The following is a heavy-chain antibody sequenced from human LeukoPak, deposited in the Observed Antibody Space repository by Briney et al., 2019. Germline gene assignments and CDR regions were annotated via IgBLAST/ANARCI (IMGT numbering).Heavy chain of an antibody. CDR2: IYPGDSDT. CDR3: ARLSPPIPVEYMVRGVIITRVAFDY. J-gene: IGHJ4*02. CDR1: GYSFTSYW. D-gene: IGHD3-10*01. V-gene: IGHV5-51*01. Sequence: GESLKISCKGSGYSFTSYWIGWVRQMPGKGLEWMGIIYPGDSDTRYSPSFQGQVTISADKSISTAYLQWSSLKASDTAMYYCARLSPPIPVEYMVRGVIITRVAFDYWGQGTLVTVSS.